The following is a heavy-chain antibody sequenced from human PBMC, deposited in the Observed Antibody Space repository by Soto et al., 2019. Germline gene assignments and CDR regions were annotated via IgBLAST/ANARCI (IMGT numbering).Heavy chain of an antibody. Sequence: QVQLQQWGAGLLKPSETLSLTCAVYGGSFSGYYWSWIRQPPGKGLEWIGEINHSGSTNYNPSLKRLVTESVDTSKDQFAMKRSSVTAADTAVYYCAIEELRFLEWQNPPSNWFDPWGQGTLVTVSS. CDR3: AIEELRFLEWQNPPSNWFDP. CDR2: INHSGST. V-gene: IGHV4-34*01. D-gene: IGHD3-3*01. CDR1: GGSFSGYY. J-gene: IGHJ5*02.